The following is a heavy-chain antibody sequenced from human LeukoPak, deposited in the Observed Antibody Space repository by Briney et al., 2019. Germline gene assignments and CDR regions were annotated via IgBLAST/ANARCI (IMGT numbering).Heavy chain of an antibody. CDR2: ILHDGSKK. Sequence: PGRSLRLSCAASGFTFSGYAMHWVRQAPGKGLEWVAVILHDGSKKKYADSVKGRFTISRDNSNNTLYLQMNSLREDDTAVYYCAKSLASGWYCSDSWGQGTLVTVSS. V-gene: IGHV3-30*18. D-gene: IGHD6-19*01. CDR1: GFTFSGYA. CDR3: AKSLASGWYCSDS. J-gene: IGHJ4*02.